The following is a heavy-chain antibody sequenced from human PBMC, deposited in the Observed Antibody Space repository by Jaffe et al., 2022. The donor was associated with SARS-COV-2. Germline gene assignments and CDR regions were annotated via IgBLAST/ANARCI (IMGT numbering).Heavy chain of an antibody. V-gene: IGHV4-59*08. CDR2: VSYSGST. J-gene: IGHJ5*01. D-gene: IGHD6-13*01. CDR1: GGSISTYY. Sequence: QVQLQESGPGLVKPSETLSLTCTVSGGSISTYYWSWIRQPPGKGLEWIGYVSYSGSTNYNPSLKSRVTISVDTSKNQFSLKLSSVTAADTAVYYCARAYSDSWGWFDSWGQGTLVTVSS. CDR3: ARAYSDSWGWFDS.